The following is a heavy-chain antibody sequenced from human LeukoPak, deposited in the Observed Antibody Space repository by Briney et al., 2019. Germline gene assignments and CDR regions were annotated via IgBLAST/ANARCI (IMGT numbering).Heavy chain of an antibody. J-gene: IGHJ4*02. Sequence: PGGSLRLSCSASGFTFSSYAMHWVRQAPGKGLEYVSAISSNGGSTYYADSVKGRFTISGDNSKNTLYLQMSSLRAEDTAVYYCVKTQSSVAVAGPLDYWGQGTLVTVSS. D-gene: IGHD6-19*01. CDR2: ISSNGGST. V-gene: IGHV3-64D*09. CDR3: VKTQSSVAVAGPLDY. CDR1: GFTFSSYA.